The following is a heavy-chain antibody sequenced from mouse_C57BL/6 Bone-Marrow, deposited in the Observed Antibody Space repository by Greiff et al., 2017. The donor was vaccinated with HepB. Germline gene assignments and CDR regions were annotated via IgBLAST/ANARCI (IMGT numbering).Heavy chain of an antibody. V-gene: IGHV5-17*01. J-gene: IGHJ4*01. Sequence: EVQGVESGGGLVKPGGSLKLSCAASGFTFSDYGMHWVRQAPEKGLEWVAYISSGSSTIYYADTVKGRFTISRDNAKNTLFLQMTSLRSEDTAMYYCARDGLDYYGSVRDYWGQGTSVTVSS. CDR3: ARDGLDYYGSVRDY. CDR2: ISSGSSTI. D-gene: IGHD1-1*01. CDR1: GFTFSDYG.